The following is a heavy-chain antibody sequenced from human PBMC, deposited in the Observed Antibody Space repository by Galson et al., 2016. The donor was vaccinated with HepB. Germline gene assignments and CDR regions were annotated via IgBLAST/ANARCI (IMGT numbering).Heavy chain of an antibody. D-gene: IGHD5-24*01. Sequence: KFQGRVTLTTDTSTRTAYMELRSLKSDDTAVYYCARDRDRSLDYWGQGTLVTVSS. V-gene: IGHV1-18*01. CDR3: ARDRDRSLDY. J-gene: IGHJ4*02.